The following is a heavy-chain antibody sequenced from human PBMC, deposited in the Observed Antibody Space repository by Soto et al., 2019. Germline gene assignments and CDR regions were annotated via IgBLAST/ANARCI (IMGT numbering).Heavy chain of an antibody. V-gene: IGHV3-11*01. J-gene: IGHJ4*02. CDR1: GFRFSDHY. D-gene: IGHD6-6*01. CDR2: ISGDATTT. CDR3: ARHLDEYSSASGFDY. Sequence: GGSLRLACAASGFRFSDHYMTWIRQAPGKGLEWVSKISGDATTTYYADSVKGRFTVSRDNAKNSVYLQMNSLRAEDTAVYYCARHLDEYSSASGFDYWGQGTLVTVSS.